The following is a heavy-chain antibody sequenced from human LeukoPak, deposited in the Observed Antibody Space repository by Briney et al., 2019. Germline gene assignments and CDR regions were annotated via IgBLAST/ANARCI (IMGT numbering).Heavy chain of an antibody. V-gene: IGHV3-49*04. Sequence: GRSLRLSCTASGFTFGDYAMSWVRQAPGKGLEWVGFIRSKAYGGTTEYAASVKGRFTISRDDSKSIAYLQMNSLKTEDTAVYYCTRLTKGGWFDPWGQGTLVTVSS. D-gene: IGHD3-3*01. CDR3: TRLTKGGWFDP. J-gene: IGHJ5*02. CDR2: IRSKAYGGTT. CDR1: GFTFGDYA.